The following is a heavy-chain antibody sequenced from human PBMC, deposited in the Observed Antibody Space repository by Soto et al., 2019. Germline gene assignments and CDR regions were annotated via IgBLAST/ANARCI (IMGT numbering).Heavy chain of an antibody. Sequence: GASVKVSCKASGGTFSSYAISWVRQAPGQGLEWMGGIIPIFGTANYAQKFQGRVTITADESTSTAYMELSSLRSEDTAVYYCARDHRPDYYGPGSYGYGMDVWGQGTTVTVSS. J-gene: IGHJ6*02. CDR3: ARDHRPDYYGPGSYGYGMDV. CDR1: GGTFSSYA. D-gene: IGHD3-10*01. CDR2: IIPIFGTA. V-gene: IGHV1-69*13.